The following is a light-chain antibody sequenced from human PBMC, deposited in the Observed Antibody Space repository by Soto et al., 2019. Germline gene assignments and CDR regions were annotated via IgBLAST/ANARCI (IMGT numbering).Light chain of an antibody. Sequence: DIVLTQSPGTLSLSPGERATLSCRASQIISSTYLGWYQQKPGQAPRLLIYGASSRATGIPDRFSGSGSGTAFTLTISRLEPEDFAVYYCQHSGTSLYTFGQGTNLE. J-gene: IGKJ2*01. CDR3: QHSGTSLYT. CDR1: QIISSTY. CDR2: GAS. V-gene: IGKV3-20*01.